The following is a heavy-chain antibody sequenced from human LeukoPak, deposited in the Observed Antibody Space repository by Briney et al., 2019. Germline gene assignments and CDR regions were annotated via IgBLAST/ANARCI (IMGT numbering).Heavy chain of an antibody. Sequence: PGRSLRLSCAASGFTFDDYAMHWVRQAPGKGLEWVSGISWNSGSIGYADSVKGRFTISRDNAKNSLYLQMNSLRAEDTAVYYCARVVSRTRLGYWGQGTLVTVSS. V-gene: IGHV3-9*01. CDR3: ARVVSRTRLGY. CDR1: GFTFDDYA. CDR2: ISWNSGSI. J-gene: IGHJ4*02. D-gene: IGHD6-19*01.